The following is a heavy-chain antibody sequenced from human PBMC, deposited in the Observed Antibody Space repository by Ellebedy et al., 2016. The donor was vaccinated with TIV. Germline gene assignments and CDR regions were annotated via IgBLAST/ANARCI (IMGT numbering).Heavy chain of an antibody. CDR1: GGSFSGYY. CDR3: AREKWSDAD. J-gene: IGHJ4*02. Sequence: MPSETLFLTCAVYGGSFSGYYWSWIRQPPGKGLEWIGEINHSGTTQYNPSLKSRVTISVDSSKNQLSLNLSSVTAADTAVYYCAREKWSDADWGQGTLVTVSS. CDR2: INHSGTT. V-gene: IGHV4-34*01. D-gene: IGHD1-26*01.